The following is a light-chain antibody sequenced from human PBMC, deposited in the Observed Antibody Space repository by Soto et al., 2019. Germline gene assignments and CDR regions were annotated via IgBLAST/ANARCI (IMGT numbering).Light chain of an antibody. J-gene: IGKJ3*01. Sequence: DVVMTQSPLSLPVTLGQPASISCRSSQSLVYSDGNTYLNWFHQRPGQSPRRLIYKVSNWDSGVPERFSGSGSGSDFTLKINRVEAEDVGVYYCMQGTHWPTFTFGPGTKVDIK. CDR2: KVS. CDR3: MQGTHWPTFT. CDR1: QSLVYSDGNTY. V-gene: IGKV2D-30*01.